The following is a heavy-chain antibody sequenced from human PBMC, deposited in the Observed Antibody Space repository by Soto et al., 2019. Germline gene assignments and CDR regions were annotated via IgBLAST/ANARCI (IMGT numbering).Heavy chain of an antibody. D-gene: IGHD3-3*01. J-gene: IGHJ4*02. CDR1: GYTFTSYD. CDR2: MNPNSGNT. CDR3: ARGLTYYDFWSGSLRPLPPDY. V-gene: IGHV1-8*01. Sequence: GASVKVSCKASGYTFTSYDINWVRQATRQGLEWMGWMNPNSGNTGYAQKFQGRVTMTRNTSISTAYMELSSLRSEDTAVYYCARGLTYYDFWSGSLRPLPPDYWGQGTLVTVSS.